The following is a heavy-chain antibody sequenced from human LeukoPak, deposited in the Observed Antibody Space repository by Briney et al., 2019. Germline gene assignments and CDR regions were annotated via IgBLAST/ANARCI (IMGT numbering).Heavy chain of an antibody. CDR3: ARAYGDYVKDY. V-gene: IGHV4-30-4*01. J-gene: IGHJ4*02. CDR1: GGSISSGDYY. Sequence: SETLSLTCTVSGGSISSGDYYWSLIRQPPGKGLEWIGYIYYSGSTYYNPSLKSRVTISVDTSKNQFSLKLSSVTAADTAVYYCARAYGDYVKDYWGQGTLVTVSS. CDR2: IYYSGST. D-gene: IGHD4-17*01.